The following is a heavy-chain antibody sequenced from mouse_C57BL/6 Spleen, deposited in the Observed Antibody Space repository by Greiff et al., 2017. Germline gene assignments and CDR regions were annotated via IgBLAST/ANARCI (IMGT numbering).Heavy chain of an antibody. CDR3: ARREEGYYGSSTWFAY. Sequence: QVQLKQSGAELVKPGASVKLSCKASGYTFTEYTIHWVQQRSGQGLEWIGWFYPGGGSIKYNEKFKDKATLTVAKSSSTVYMELSRVTSEDSAVYFCARREEGYYGSSTWFAYWGQGTLVTVSA. J-gene: IGHJ3*01. D-gene: IGHD1-1*01. V-gene: IGHV1-62-2*01. CDR1: GYTFTEYT. CDR2: FYPGGGSI.